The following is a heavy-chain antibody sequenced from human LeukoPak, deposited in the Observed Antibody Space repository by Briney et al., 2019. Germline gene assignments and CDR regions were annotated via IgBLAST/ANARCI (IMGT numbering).Heavy chain of an antibody. CDR2: IHSGGST. D-gene: IGHD2-2*01. V-gene: IGHV3-53*01. Sequence: GGSLRLSCAASGFTISTNYMSWVRQAPGKGLEWVSVIHSGGSTYYADSVKGRFTISRDNSKNTLYLQMNSLRVEDTAVYYCARDPPVCSTSCRDYWGQGTLVTVST. CDR3: ARDPPVCSTSCRDY. CDR1: GFTISTNY. J-gene: IGHJ4*02.